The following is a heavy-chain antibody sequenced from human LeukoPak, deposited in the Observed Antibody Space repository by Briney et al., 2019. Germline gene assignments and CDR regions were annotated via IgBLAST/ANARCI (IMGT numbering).Heavy chain of an antibody. D-gene: IGHD3-3*01. Sequence: SETLSLTCIVSGGSISRGSYYWSWIRQPAGKGLEWMGRIYNSGSTNYNPSLKSRVTISTDMSKNQISLKLSSVTAADTAVYYCARNTPSYHDFWSGLDRCWFDPWGQGTLVTVSS. CDR2: IYNSGST. CDR3: ARNTPSYHDFWSGLDRCWFDP. CDR1: GGSISRGSYY. J-gene: IGHJ5*02. V-gene: IGHV4-61*02.